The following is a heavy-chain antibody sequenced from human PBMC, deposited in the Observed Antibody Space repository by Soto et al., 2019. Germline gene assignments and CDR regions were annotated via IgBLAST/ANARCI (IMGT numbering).Heavy chain of an antibody. CDR1: GFTFSSYG. Sequence: QVQLVESGGGVVQPGRSLRLSCAASGFTFSSYGMHWVRQAPGKGLEWVAVIWYDGSNKYYADSVKGRFTISRDNSKNTLYLQMNSLRAEDTAVYYCARGNYDFWSGYGYYYGMDVWGQGTTVTVSS. D-gene: IGHD3-3*01. CDR3: ARGNYDFWSGYGYYYGMDV. J-gene: IGHJ6*02. V-gene: IGHV3-33*01. CDR2: IWYDGSNK.